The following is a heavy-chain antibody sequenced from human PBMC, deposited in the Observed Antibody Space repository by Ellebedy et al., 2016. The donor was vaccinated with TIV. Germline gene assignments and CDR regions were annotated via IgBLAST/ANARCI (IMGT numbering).Heavy chain of an antibody. CDR2: INPNSGGT. Sequence: ASVKVSCXASGYTFTGYYMHWVRQAPGQGLEWMGWINPNSGGTNYAQKFQGRVTMTRDTSISTAYMELSRLRSDDTALYYCAKADYGSGSLNYWGQGTLVTVSS. CDR1: GYTFTGYY. J-gene: IGHJ4*02. V-gene: IGHV1-2*02. CDR3: AKADYGSGSLNY. D-gene: IGHD3-10*01.